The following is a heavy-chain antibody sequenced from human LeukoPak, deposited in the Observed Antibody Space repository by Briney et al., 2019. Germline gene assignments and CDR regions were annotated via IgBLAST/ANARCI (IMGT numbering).Heavy chain of an antibody. Sequence: GGSLRLSCSASGFTFSNYAMHWVRQAPGKGLEYVSGINTNGDHTYYADSVKGRFTISRDDSKNTLYLQMNSLRADGTAVYYCARDLGQLWLEWGQGTLVTVSS. J-gene: IGHJ4*02. CDR3: ARDLGQLWLE. V-gene: IGHV3-64*04. CDR1: GFTFSNYA. D-gene: IGHD5-18*01. CDR2: INTNGDHT.